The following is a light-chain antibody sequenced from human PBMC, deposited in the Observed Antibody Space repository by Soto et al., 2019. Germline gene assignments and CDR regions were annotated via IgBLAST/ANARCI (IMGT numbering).Light chain of an antibody. V-gene: IGKV3-15*01. CDR3: QQYNNWPWGT. Sequence: EIVMTQSPATLSVSPGERATLSCRPSQSVSSNLAWYQQKPGQAPRLLIYGASTRATGIPARFSGSGSGTEFTLTISSLQSEDFAVYYCQQYNNWPWGTFGQGTKLEIK. CDR1: QSVSSN. J-gene: IGKJ2*01. CDR2: GAS.